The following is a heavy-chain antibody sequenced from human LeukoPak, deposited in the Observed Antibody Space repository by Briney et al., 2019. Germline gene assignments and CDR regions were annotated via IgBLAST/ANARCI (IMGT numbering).Heavy chain of an antibody. CDR1: GDSINIYH. D-gene: IGHD3-16*01. CDR3: ARSSIWGWLDP. Sequence: SDTLSLLCTVSGDSINIYHWHCIRDSPGRGLECIGYMYYMHNRGSINYNPSLKSRVTISVDKSNNQFSLNLSSVTAADTAVYYCARSSIWGWLDPWGQGTLVTVSS. CDR2: MYYMHNRGSI. J-gene: IGHJ5*02. V-gene: IGHV4-59*07.